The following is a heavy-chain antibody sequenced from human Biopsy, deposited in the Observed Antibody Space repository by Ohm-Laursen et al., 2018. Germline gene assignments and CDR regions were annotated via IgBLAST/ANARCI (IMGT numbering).Heavy chain of an antibody. D-gene: IGHD1-1*01. CDR2: IYHSGIT. Sequence: SETLSLTYTVSGGAISTDGYYWSWIRQHPGKGLEWIAYIYHSGITFSNPSLGSRITISVNTSANRFSLSLTSVTAADTAVYYCARVEGEQLINSGMDVWGQGTTVTVSS. CDR1: GGAISTDGYY. J-gene: IGHJ6*02. CDR3: ARVEGEQLINSGMDV. V-gene: IGHV4-31*03.